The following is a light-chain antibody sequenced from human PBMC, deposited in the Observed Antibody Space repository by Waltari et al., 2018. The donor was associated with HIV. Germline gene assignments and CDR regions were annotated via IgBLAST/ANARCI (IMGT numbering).Light chain of an antibody. CDR3: SSYTSSSTVV. J-gene: IGLJ2*01. V-gene: IGLV2-14*01. CDR1: SSDAGGYTY. Sequence: QSALTQPASVSGSPGQSITISCTGTSSDAGGYTYVSWYQQHPGKAPELMIYEVSHRPSGVSNRFSGSKSGNTASLTISGLQAEDEADYYCSSYTSSSTVVFGGGTKLTVL. CDR2: EVS.